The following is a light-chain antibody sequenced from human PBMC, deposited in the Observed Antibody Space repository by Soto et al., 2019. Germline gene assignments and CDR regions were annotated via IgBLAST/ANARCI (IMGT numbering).Light chain of an antibody. CDR2: EVT. CDR1: SSDVGSYNR. J-gene: IGLJ1*01. CDR3: SSLTSISTLI. Sequence: QSALTQPPSVSGSPGQSVTISCTGTSSDVGSYNRVSWYQQPPGTAPKLMIYEVTNRPSGVPDRFSGSKSGNTASLTISELQAEDEADYYCSSLTSISTLIFGTGTKLTVL. V-gene: IGLV2-18*02.